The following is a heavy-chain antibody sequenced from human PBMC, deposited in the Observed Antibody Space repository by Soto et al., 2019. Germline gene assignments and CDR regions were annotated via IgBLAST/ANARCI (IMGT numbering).Heavy chain of an antibody. CDR3: ARGSTYYYYSSGYYIYYFDY. Sequence: GGSLRLSCAASAFSFSTYWMSWVSKAPGKGLEWVANIKQDGSGKYYVDSVKGRFTISRDNAKNSLYRQMNSLRAEDTAVYYCARGSTYYYYSSGYYIYYFDYWGQGTLVTVSS. D-gene: IGHD3-22*01. J-gene: IGHJ4*02. CDR2: IKQDGSGK. CDR1: AFSFSTYW. V-gene: IGHV3-7*03.